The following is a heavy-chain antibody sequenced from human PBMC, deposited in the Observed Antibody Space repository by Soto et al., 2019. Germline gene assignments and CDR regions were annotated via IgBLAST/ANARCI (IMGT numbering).Heavy chain of an antibody. J-gene: IGHJ3*02. CDR3: VRITMIVVAMGDAFDI. Sequence: TSETLSLTCTVSCVSISSSSYYWGWIRQPPGKGLEWIGSIYYSGSTYYNPSLKSRVTISVDTSKNQFSLKLSSVTAADTAVYYCVRITMIVVAMGDAFDIWGQGTMVT. V-gene: IGHV4-39*01. D-gene: IGHD3-22*01. CDR1: CVSISSSSYY. CDR2: IYYSGST.